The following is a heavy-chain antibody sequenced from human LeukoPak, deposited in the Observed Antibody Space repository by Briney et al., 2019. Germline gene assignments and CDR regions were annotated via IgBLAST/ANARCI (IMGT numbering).Heavy chain of an antibody. D-gene: IGHD3-9*01. CDR1: GFTFNDNA. CDR2: IGWDSVSV. J-gene: IGHJ4*02. CDR3: AKGPYYDLLTDYSPFYD. Sequence: GRSLRLSCTGSGFTFNDNAMHWVRQPPGKGLEWVSGIGWDSVSVAYTDSVKGRFLISRDNARNPLYLQMHSPRAEDTALYYCAKGPYYDLLTDYSPFYDWGQETLVTVS. V-gene: IGHV3-9*01.